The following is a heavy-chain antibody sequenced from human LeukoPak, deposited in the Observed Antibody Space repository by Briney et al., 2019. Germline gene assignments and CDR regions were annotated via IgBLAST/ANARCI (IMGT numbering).Heavy chain of an antibody. CDR3: TLLAVASDFDY. Sequence: PGGSLRLSCAVSRFPFSVYEMNWVRQAPGKGLEWVSNIASSGTTKYYADSVKGRFSISRDNAKSSLYLQMNSLRVEDTAVYYCTLLAVASDFDYWGQGALVTVSP. D-gene: IGHD6-19*01. J-gene: IGHJ4*02. V-gene: IGHV3-48*03. CDR1: RFPFSVYE. CDR2: IASSGTTK.